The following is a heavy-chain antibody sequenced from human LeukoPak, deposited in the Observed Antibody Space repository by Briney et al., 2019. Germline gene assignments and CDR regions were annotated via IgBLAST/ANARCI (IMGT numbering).Heavy chain of an antibody. Sequence: SETLSLTCTVSGGSISSGNYYWNWIRQPAGKGLEWIGRIYTSGSTNFNPSLKSRVTISVDTSKNQFSLKVSSVTAADTAVYYCARRHVEYSSSSDPYYFDYWGQGTLVTVSS. J-gene: IGHJ4*02. CDR2: IYTSGST. CDR1: GGSISSGNYY. CDR3: ARRHVEYSSSSDPYYFDY. V-gene: IGHV4-61*02. D-gene: IGHD6-6*01.